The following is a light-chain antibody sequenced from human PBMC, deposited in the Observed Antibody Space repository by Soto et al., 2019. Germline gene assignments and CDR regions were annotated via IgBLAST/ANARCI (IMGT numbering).Light chain of an antibody. CDR1: SSNIGSNT. CDR3: AAWDDSLNGPYYV. J-gene: IGLJ1*01. V-gene: IGLV1-44*01. Sequence: QSVLTQPPSASGTPGQRVTISCSGSSSNIGSNTVNWYQQLPGTAPKLLIYSNNQRPSGVPDRFSGSKSGTSASLAISGLQSEDEADYYCAAWDDSLNGPYYVFGTGTKVPVL. CDR2: SNN.